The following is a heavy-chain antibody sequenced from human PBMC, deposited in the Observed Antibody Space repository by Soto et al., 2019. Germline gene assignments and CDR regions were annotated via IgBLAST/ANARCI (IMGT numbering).Heavy chain of an antibody. D-gene: IGHD6-13*01. V-gene: IGHV4-59*12. Sequence: SETLSLTCTVSGGSISSYYCSWFRQPPGKGLEWIGYMHYNGYTSYNPSLRSRVTISVDTSKNQFSLKLSSVTAADTAVYYCAQSRIAAAGTPFFDYWGQGTLVTVSS. CDR3: AQSRIAAAGTPFFDY. CDR2: MHYNGYT. CDR1: GGSISSYY. J-gene: IGHJ4*02.